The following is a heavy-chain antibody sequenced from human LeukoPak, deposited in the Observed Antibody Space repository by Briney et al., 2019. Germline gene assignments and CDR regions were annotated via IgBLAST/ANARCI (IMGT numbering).Heavy chain of an antibody. CDR3: ARIGYSSSSFDY. CDR2: INQDGSVK. CDR1: GFSFSVYW. D-gene: IGHD6-13*01. J-gene: IGHJ4*02. V-gene: IGHV3-7*01. Sequence: GGSLRLSCAASGFSFSVYWMSWVRQAPGKGREWVANINQDGSVKYYVDSLKGRFTISRDNAKNSVYLQMNSLRAEDTAIYYCARIGYSSSSFDYWGQGTLVTVSS.